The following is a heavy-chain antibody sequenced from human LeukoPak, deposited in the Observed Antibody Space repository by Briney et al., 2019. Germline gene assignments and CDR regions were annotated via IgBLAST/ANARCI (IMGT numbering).Heavy chain of an antibody. D-gene: IGHD5-18*01. CDR2: ISSSGTII. Sequence: GGSLRLSCAFSGFTLSDYYMTWICQAPGKGLECLSYISSSGTIIYNTDSVKGRFTISRDNAKNSLSLQMNSLRAEDTAVYYCARARRDTTMIVFDYWGQGILVTVSS. V-gene: IGHV3-11*01. CDR1: GFTLSDYY. CDR3: ARARRDTTMIVFDY. J-gene: IGHJ4*02.